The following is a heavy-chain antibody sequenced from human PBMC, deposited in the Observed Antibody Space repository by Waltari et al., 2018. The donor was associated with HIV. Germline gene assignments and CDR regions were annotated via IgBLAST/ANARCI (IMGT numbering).Heavy chain of an antibody. CDR3: ARVYYDSRGDAFDI. CDR2: IKQDGSVK. V-gene: IGHV3-7*01. J-gene: IGHJ3*02. CDR1: GFTFSSYW. Sequence: EVQLVESGGGLVQPGGSLRLSCAASGFTFSSYWMSWVRQAPGKGLEWVANIKQDGSVKYYVDSGKGRFTISRENAKNSLYLQMNILRAEDTAVYYCARVYYDSRGDAFDIWGQGTMVTVSS. D-gene: IGHD3-22*01.